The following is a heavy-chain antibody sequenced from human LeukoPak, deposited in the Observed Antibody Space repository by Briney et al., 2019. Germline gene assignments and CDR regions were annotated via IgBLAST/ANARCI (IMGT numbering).Heavy chain of an antibody. V-gene: IGHV4-4*07. J-gene: IGHJ6*03. CDR3: ARDTGPSIYYYYMDV. Sequence: PSETLSLTCTVSGGSISSYYWSWIRQPAGKGLEWIGRIYTSGSTNYNPSLKSRVTISVDKSKNQFSLKLSSVTAADTAVYYCARDTGPSIYYYYMDVWVKGTTVTVSS. CDR1: GGSISSYY. CDR2: IYTSGST.